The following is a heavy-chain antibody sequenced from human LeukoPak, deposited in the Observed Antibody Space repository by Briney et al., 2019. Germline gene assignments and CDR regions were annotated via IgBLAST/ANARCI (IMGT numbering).Heavy chain of an antibody. D-gene: IGHD4-17*01. Sequence: ASVKVSCKASGYTFTSYGISWVRQAPGQGLEWMGIINPSGGSTSYAQKFQGRVTMTRDTSTSTVYMELSSLRSEDTAVYYCARGPIRYGDYLDYWGQGTLVTVSS. CDR2: INPSGGST. J-gene: IGHJ4*02. CDR1: GYTFTSYG. CDR3: ARGPIRYGDYLDY. V-gene: IGHV1-46*01.